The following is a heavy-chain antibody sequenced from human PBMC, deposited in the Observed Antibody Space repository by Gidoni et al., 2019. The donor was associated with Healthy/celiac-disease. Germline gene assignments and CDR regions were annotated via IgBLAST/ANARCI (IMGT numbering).Heavy chain of an antibody. D-gene: IGHD4-17*01. V-gene: IGHV3-30*18. CDR3: AKDDYGDPRFLDY. Sequence: QVQLVESGGGVVQPGRSLRRSCADSGCTCSSYGLHWVRQAPGKGLEGVAVISYYGSNKYYAASVTGRFTISRDNSKNTLYLQMNSLRAEDTAVYYCAKDDYGDPRFLDYWGQGTLVTVSS. CDR1: GCTCSSYG. CDR2: ISYYGSNK. J-gene: IGHJ4*02.